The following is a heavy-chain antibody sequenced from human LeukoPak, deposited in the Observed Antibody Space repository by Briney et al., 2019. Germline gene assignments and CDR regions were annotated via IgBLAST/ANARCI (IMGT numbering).Heavy chain of an antibody. CDR3: ARDLDQYSGRFGGFGHDF. CDR1: GYTFTNYG. V-gene: IGHV1-18*01. J-gene: IGHJ4*02. Sequence: GASVKVSCKASGYTFTNYGINWVRQAPGQGLEWMGWINAYNGNTNYAQKLQGRVTMTTDTSTSTAYMELRSLRSDDTAVYYCARDLDQYSGRFGGFGHDFWGQGTLVTVSS. CDR2: INAYNGNT. D-gene: IGHD1-26*01.